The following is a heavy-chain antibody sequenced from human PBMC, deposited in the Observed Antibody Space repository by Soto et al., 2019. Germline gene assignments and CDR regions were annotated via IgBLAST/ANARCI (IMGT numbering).Heavy chain of an antibody. CDR1: GYTFTRYY. D-gene: IGHD2-2*02. J-gene: IGHJ6*02. CDR3: ASDYCSSTSCYKDYYYGMDV. V-gene: IGHV1-2*02. CDR2: INPNSGGT. Sequence: ASVKVSCKASGYTFTRYYMHWVRQAPGQGLEWMGWINPNSGGTNYAQKFQGRVTMTRDTSISTAYMELSRLRPDDTAVYYCASDYCSSTSCYKDYYYGMDVWGQGTTVTVSS.